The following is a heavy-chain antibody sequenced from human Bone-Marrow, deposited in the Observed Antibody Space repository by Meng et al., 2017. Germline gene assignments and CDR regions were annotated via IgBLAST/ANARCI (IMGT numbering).Heavy chain of an antibody. D-gene: IGHD4-23*01. CDR1: GFNFDDFG. Sequence: EGQRGGAGGGGVRPGGALGLSCAASGFNFDDFGMNWVRQGPGKGLELVSSINWNGGSTNYADAVKGRFTISRNNAKNSLYLQMNNLRAEDTAFYYCARGGGNSLWYFARWGRGTLVTVSS. CDR3: ARGGGNSLWYFAR. V-gene: IGHV3-20*04. J-gene: IGHJ2*01. CDR2: INWNGGST.